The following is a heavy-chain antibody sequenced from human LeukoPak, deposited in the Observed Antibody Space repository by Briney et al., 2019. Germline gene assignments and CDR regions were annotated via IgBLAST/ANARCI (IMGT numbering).Heavy chain of an antibody. CDR2: INWNGGST. D-gene: IGHD4-17*01. J-gene: IGHJ4*02. CDR3: ARLGVDNDYGDYEGPDY. V-gene: IGHV3-20*04. CDR1: GFTFDDYG. Sequence: RPGGSLRLSCAASGFTFDDYGMSWVRQAPGKGLEWVAGINWNGGSTGYADSVKGRFTISRDNAKNSLYLQMNSLRAEDTALYSCARLGVDNDYGDYEGPDYWGQGTLVTVSS.